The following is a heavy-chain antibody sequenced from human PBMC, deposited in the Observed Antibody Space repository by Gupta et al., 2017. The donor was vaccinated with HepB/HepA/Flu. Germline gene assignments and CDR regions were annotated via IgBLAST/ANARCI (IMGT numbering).Heavy chain of an antibody. CDR2: ISGSGYTT. V-gene: IGHV3-23*01. Sequence: RHVPAKGLEWVSSISGSGYTTSYADSVKGLFTISRDNSKNTLCLQMSSLRAADTATYYCAKEGCRTSCYDLDHWGQGTLVTVSA. J-gene: IGHJ4*02. CDR3: AKEGCRTSCYDLDH. D-gene: IGHD2-2*01.